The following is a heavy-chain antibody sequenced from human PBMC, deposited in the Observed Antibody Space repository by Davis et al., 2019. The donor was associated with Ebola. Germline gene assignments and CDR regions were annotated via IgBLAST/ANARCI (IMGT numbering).Heavy chain of an antibody. V-gene: IGHV4-34*01. J-gene: IGHJ4*02. CDR3: ARGDWDFWSGYYAH. D-gene: IGHD3-3*01. CDR1: GGSLSGHY. CDR2: ISHSGST. Sequence: MPSETLSLTCNVSGGSLSGHYWSWIRQPPGKGLEWIGEISHSGSTDYNPSLKSRVTISVDTSKNQFSLKLSSVTAADTAVYYCARGDWDFWSGYYAHWGQGTLVTVSS.